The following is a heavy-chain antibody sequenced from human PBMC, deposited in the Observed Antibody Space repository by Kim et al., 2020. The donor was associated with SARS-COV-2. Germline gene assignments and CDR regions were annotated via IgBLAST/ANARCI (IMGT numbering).Heavy chain of an antibody. V-gene: IGHV4-39*01. CDR3: ARQTSLWFGDYNAC. D-gene: IGHD3-10*01. J-gene: IGHJ1*01. CDR1: GGSISSSRYY. Sequence: SETLSLTCTVSGGSISSSRYYWGWVRQPPGKGLEWIATMYYTGRTYYNPSLESRVTLSVDTSKNRVSLKLTSVTAADTAVYYCARQTSLWFGDYNACWG. CDR2: MYYTGRT.